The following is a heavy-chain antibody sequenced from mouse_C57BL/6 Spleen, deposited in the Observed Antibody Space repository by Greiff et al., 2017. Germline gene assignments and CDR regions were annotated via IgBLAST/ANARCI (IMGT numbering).Heavy chain of an antibody. CDR1: GYTFTDYN. CDR3: ARNYYGSSDPAMDY. Sequence: VQLQQSGPELVKPGASVKMSCKASGYTFTDYNMHWVKQSHGKSLEWIGYINPNNGGTSYNQKFKGKATLTVNKSTSTSYMELRSLTSEDSAVYYCARNYYGSSDPAMDYWGQGTSVTVSS. CDR2: INPNNGGT. J-gene: IGHJ4*01. D-gene: IGHD1-1*01. V-gene: IGHV1-22*01.